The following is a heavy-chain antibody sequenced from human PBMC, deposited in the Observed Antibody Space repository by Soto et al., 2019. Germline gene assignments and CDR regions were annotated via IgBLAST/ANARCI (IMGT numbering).Heavy chain of an antibody. CDR3: ARTYYYDSSGQYRGGYYYGMDV. CDR2: IDWDDDK. J-gene: IGHJ6*02. D-gene: IGHD3-22*01. V-gene: IGHV2-70*01. Sequence: ASGPTLVNPTQTLTLTCTFSGFSLSTSGMCVSWIRQPPGKALEWLALIDWDDDKYYSTSLKTRLTISKDTSKNQVVLTMTNMDPVDTATYYCARTYYYDSSGQYRGGYYYGMDVWGQGTTVTVSS. CDR1: GFSLSTSGMC.